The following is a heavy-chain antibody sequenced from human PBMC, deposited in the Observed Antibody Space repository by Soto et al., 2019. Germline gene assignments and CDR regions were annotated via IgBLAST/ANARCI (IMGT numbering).Heavy chain of an antibody. J-gene: IGHJ4*02. CDR2: INSDGSSL. Sequence: GGSLRLSCAASGFTFSTSWMLWVRQTPGKGLVWVSRINSDGSSLSYADSVKGRFTISRDNAKNTLYLQMNSLRAEDTAVYYCPRPLTFYDYDFWSGYYLDYWALGPLVTVSS. CDR1: GFTFSTSW. D-gene: IGHD3-3*01. CDR3: PRPLTFYDYDFWSGYYLDY. V-gene: IGHV3-74*01.